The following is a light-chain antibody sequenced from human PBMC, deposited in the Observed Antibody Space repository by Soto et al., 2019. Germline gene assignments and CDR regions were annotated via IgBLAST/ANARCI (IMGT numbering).Light chain of an antibody. J-gene: IGLJ2*01. V-gene: IGLV2-14*01. CDR3: SSYTSSSTVV. CDR2: DVS. Sequence: SALTQPASVSGAPGQSITISCTGTSSDVGGSNYVSWYQQHPGKAPKLMIYDVSHRPSGVSNRFSGSKSGNTASLTISGLQAEDEADYYCSSYTSSSTVVFGGGTKVTVL. CDR1: SSDVGGSNY.